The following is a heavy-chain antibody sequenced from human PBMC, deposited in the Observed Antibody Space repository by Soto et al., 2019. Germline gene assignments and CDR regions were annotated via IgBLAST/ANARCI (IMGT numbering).Heavy chain of an antibody. CDR1: GGSISSSSYY. D-gene: IGHD6-6*01. CDR3: ARGRAARPAPQKGNFDY. J-gene: IGHJ4*02. Sequence: SETLSLTCTVSGGSISSSSYYWGWIRQPPGKGLEWIGGINYSGSTNYNPSLKSRVTISVDTSKNQFSLKLSSVTAADTAVYYCARGRAARPAPQKGNFDYWGQGTLVTVSS. V-gene: IGHV4-39*07. CDR2: INYSGST.